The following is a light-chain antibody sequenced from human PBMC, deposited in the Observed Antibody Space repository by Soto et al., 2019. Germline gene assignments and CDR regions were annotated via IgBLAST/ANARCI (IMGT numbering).Light chain of an antibody. Sequence: QSALTQPPSASGSPGQSVTISCTGTSSDVGAYKYVSWYQQYPGKAPKLMIYEVTKRPSGVPDRFSGSKSGNTASLTVSGLQAEDEADYYWTSYVGNDIWVFGGGTKVTVL. CDR1: SSDVGAYKY. V-gene: IGLV2-8*01. CDR2: EVT. CDR3: TSYVGNDIWV. J-gene: IGLJ3*02.